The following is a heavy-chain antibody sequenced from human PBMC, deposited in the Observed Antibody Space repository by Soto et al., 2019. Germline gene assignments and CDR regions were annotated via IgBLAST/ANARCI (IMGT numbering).Heavy chain of an antibody. J-gene: IGHJ6*02. CDR3: ATGGGRFNYGMDV. Sequence: TSETLSVTCIVSGGSIRSYYSSWIRQPPGKRLEWIGYIYYSAYTNYNPSLKSRVTISVDTSKNQLSLKLSSVTAAYTAVYYCATGGGRFNYGMDVWGQGTTVTVSS. D-gene: IGHD3-10*01. CDR2: IYYSAYT. V-gene: IGHV4-59*01. CDR1: GGSIRSYY.